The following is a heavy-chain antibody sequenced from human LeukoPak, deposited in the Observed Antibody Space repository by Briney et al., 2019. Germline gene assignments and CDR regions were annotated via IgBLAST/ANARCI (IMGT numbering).Heavy chain of an antibody. CDR1: GDSISSGSSY. CDR3: AREDANYYDSSGRFDY. CDR2: IYYSGST. V-gene: IGHV4-39*07. Sequence: PSETLSLTRTVSGDSISSGSSYWGWIRQPPGKGLEWIGSIYYSGSTYYNPSLKSRVTISVDTSNNQFSLKLTSVTAADTAVYYCAREDANYYDSSGRFDYWGQGTLVTVSS. D-gene: IGHD3-22*01. J-gene: IGHJ4*02.